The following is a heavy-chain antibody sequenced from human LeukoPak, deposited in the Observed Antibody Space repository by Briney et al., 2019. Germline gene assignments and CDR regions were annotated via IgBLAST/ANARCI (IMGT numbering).Heavy chain of an antibody. CDR2: IYFSGSS. J-gene: IGHJ4*02. V-gene: IGHV4-39*01. Sequence: SETLFLTCTVSGGSIGGVSYYWGWIRQPPGKGLEWIGSIYFSGSSFYNPSLQSRITISVDTSNNQFYLQLTSMTAADTAVYYCARQYTGIDYWGQGTLVTVSS. D-gene: IGHD2-2*02. CDR3: ARQYTGIDY. CDR1: GGSIGGVSYY.